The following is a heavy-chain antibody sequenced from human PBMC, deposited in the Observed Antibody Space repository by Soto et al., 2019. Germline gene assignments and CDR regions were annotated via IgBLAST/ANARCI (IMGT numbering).Heavy chain of an antibody. Sequence: PVGSLRLSCAASGITFSSYSMNWVRQAPGKGLEWVSSISSSSSYIYYADSVKGRFTISRDNAKNSLYLQMNSLRAEDTAVYYCARDIGRSYDYGMDVWGQGTTVTVSS. CDR3: ARDIGRSYDYGMDV. CDR2: ISSSSSYI. D-gene: IGHD2-15*01. CDR1: GITFSSYS. V-gene: IGHV3-21*01. J-gene: IGHJ6*02.